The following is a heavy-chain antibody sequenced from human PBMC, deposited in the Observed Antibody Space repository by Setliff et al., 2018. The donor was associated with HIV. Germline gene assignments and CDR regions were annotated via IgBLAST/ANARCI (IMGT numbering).Heavy chain of an antibody. CDR1: GVSISSDDYF. D-gene: IGHD3-22*01. CDR2: IYIRGGT. CDR3: ARLEYYSDGNGYLQFYFDY. Sequence: PSETLSLTCTVSGVSISSDDYFWTWIRQPAGKGLEWIGRIYIRGGTSYSPSLKSRATMSLDTSKTQYSLKLNSVTAADAAVYYCARLEYYSDGNGYLQFYFDYWGQGTLVTVSS. J-gene: IGHJ4*02. V-gene: IGHV4-61*02.